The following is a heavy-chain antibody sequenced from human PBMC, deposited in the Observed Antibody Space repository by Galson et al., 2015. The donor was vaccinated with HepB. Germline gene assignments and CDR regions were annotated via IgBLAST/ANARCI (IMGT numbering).Heavy chain of an antibody. V-gene: IGHV3-30*04. CDR1: GFTFSSYA. CDR2: ISYDGSNK. Sequence: SLRLSCAASGFTFSSYAMHWVRQAPGKGLEWVAVISYDGSNKYYADSVKGRFTISRDNSKNTLYLQMNSLRAEDTAVYYCARDGGESYSSGWYGLWDYWGQGTLVTVSS. CDR3: ARDGGESYSSGWYGLWDY. D-gene: IGHD6-19*01. J-gene: IGHJ4*02.